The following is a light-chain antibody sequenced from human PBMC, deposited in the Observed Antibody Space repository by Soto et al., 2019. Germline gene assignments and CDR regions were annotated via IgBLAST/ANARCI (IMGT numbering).Light chain of an antibody. CDR2: GTT. J-gene: IGKJ2*01. V-gene: IGKV3-20*01. Sequence: EIVLTQSPATLSLSPGERATLSCRPSRSIISSYLAWYQQKPGHGPRLLIHGTTIRATGIPDRFSGSGSGTDFTLTISGLEPEDFAVYYCQQDGNAVPFIFGQGTKLEIK. CDR3: QQDGNAVPFI. CDR1: RSIISSY.